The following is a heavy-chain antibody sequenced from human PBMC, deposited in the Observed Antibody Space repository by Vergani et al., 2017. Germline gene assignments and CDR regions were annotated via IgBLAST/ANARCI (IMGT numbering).Heavy chain of an antibody. CDR2: INHSGST. CDR1: GGSFSGSY. Sequence: QVQLQQWGAGLLKPSETLSLTCAVYGGSFSGSYWSWIRQPPGKGLEWIGEINHSGSTNYNPSLKSRVTISVDTSKNQFSLKLSAVTAADTAVYYCARVRRIYSSSWYDAFDIWGQGTMVTVSS. J-gene: IGHJ3*02. V-gene: IGHV4-34*01. D-gene: IGHD6-13*01. CDR3: ARVRRIYSSSWYDAFDI.